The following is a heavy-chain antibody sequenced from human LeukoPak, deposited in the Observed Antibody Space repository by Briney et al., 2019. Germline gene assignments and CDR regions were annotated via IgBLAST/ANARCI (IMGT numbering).Heavy chain of an antibody. V-gene: IGHV4-4*07. CDR3: AKNGQSGFSFDP. Sequence: SETLSLTCTVSGGSISSYYWSWIRQPAGKGLEWIGRIYTSGNTNYNPSLKSRVTMSVDTSKNQFSLRLSSVTAADTAVYHCAKNGQSGFSFDPWGQGTLVTVSS. J-gene: IGHJ5*02. D-gene: IGHD3-3*01. CDR2: IYTSGNT. CDR1: GGSISSYY.